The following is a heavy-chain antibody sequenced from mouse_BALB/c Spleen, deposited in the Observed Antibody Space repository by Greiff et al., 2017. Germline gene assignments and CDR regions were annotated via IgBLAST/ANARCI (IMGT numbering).Heavy chain of an antibody. D-gene: IGHD2-1*01. Sequence: QVQLQQSGPGLVQPSQSLSITCTVSGFSLTSYGVHWVRQSPGKGLEWLGVIWSGGSTDYNAAFISRLSISKDNSKSQVFFKMNSLQANDTAIYYCARNGNYGGYYAMDYWGQGTSVTVSS. V-gene: IGHV2-2*02. CDR3: ARNGNYGGYYAMDY. J-gene: IGHJ4*01. CDR2: IWSGGST. CDR1: GFSLTSYG.